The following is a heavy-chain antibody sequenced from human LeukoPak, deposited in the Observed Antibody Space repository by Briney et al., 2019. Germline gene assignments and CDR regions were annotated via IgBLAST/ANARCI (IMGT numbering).Heavy chain of an antibody. CDR1: GGSISSYY. V-gene: IGHV4-59*01. Sequence: SETLSLTCTVSGGSISSYYWSWIRQPPGKGLEWIGYIYYSGSTNYNPSLKSRVTISVDTSKNQFSLKLSSVTAADTAVYYCARIGHDYVWGSYRYYFDYWGQGTMVTVSS. CDR2: IYYSGST. J-gene: IGHJ4*02. CDR3: ARIGHDYVWGSYRYYFDY. D-gene: IGHD3-16*02.